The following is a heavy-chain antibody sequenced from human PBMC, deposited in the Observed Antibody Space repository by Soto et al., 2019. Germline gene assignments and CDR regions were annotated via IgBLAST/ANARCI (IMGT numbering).Heavy chain of an antibody. V-gene: IGHV3-30*17. Sequence: GGSLRLSCAASGFSLRDYGMHWVRQAPGKGLEYVAAVSDDGSEQYYADAVRGRFTISRDNSKNTVYLQLDSLTTGDTAVYYCARDPTGGYFHYDYWGQGALVTVSS. CDR1: GFSLRDYG. J-gene: IGHJ4*02. CDR3: ARDPTGGYFHYDY. D-gene: IGHD1-26*01. CDR2: VSDDGSEQ.